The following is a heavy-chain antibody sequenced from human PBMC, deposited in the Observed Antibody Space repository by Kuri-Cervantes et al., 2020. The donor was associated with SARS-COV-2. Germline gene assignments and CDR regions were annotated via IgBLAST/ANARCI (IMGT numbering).Heavy chain of an antibody. V-gene: IGHV3-23*01. CDR1: GFAFSSHA. Sequence: GGSLRLSCAASGFAFSSHAMSWVRQTPEKGLEWVSSIRSGVASTSYADSVMGRFSISRDDSKNTLYLQMNSLRAEDTAVYYCAKIAHVVVIAGAFDLWGQGTMVTVSS. CDR3: AKIAHVVVIAGAFDL. J-gene: IGHJ3*01. CDR2: IRSGVAST. D-gene: IGHD2-21*01.